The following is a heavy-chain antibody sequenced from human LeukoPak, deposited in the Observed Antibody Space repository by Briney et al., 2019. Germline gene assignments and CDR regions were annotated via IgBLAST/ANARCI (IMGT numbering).Heavy chain of an antibody. CDR1: GGSFSGYY. D-gene: IGHD5-18*01. V-gene: IGHV4-34*01. CDR3: ASSLVRADMVTGIDY. Sequence: SETLSLTCAVYGGSFSGYYWIWIRQPPGKGLEWIGEINRSGSTTYNPSLKRRVTISLDTSKNQFSLKLSSVTAADTAVYYCASSLVRADMVTGIDYWGQGTLVTVSS. J-gene: IGHJ4*02. CDR2: INRSGST.